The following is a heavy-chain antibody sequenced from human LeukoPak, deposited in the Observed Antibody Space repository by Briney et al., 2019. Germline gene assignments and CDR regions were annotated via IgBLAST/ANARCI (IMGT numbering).Heavy chain of an antibody. Sequence: GGSLRLSCAASGFTFSSYSMNWVRQAPGKGLEWVSSISSSSYIYYADFVKGRFSISRDNSQNMLFLQMNSLRAEDTAVYYCARAPNSTDYSAGYWYFDLWGRGALVTVSS. CDR1: GFTFSSYS. V-gene: IGHV3-21*04. D-gene: IGHD2/OR15-2a*01. CDR2: ISSSSYI. CDR3: ARAPNSTDYSAGYWYFDL. J-gene: IGHJ2*01.